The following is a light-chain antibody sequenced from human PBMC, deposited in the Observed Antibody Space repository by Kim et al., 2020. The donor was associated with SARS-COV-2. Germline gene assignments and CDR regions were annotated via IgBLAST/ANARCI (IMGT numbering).Light chain of an antibody. CDR1: QSICSC. CDR3: QQCSSYWT. CDR2: KAS. J-gene: IGKJ1*01. V-gene: IGKV1-5*03. Sequence: ASVEDRVTNTCRARQSICSCLAWYQHKPGKAPKLLIYKASTLESGVPSRFSGSGSGTEFTLTIRSLQPDDFATYYIQQCSSYWTFGQGTKVDSK.